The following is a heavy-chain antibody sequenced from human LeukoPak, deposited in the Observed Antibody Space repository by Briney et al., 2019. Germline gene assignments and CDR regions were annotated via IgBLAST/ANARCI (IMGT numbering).Heavy chain of an antibody. V-gene: IGHV1-46*01. CDR3: ARTSRGATVRNWFDP. Sequence: ASVEVSCKASGYTFTSYYMHWVRQAPGQGLEWMGIINPSGGSTSYAQKFQGRVTMTRDMSTSTVYMELSSLRSEDTAVYYCARTSRGATVRNWFDPWGQGTLVTVSS. J-gene: IGHJ5*02. CDR2: INPSGGST. CDR1: GYTFTSYY. D-gene: IGHD1-26*01.